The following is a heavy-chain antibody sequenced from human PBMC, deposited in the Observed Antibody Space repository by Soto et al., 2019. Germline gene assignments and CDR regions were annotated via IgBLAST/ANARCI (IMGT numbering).Heavy chain of an antibody. Sequence: GGSLRLSCAASGFTFSSYGMHWVRQAPGKGLEWVAVIWYDGSNKYYADSVKGRFTTSRDNAKNTLYLQMNSLRAEDTAVYYCQRESEHLTPTFDYWGQGTLVTVSS. CDR2: IWYDGSNK. J-gene: IGHJ4*02. CDR1: GFTFSSYG. CDR3: QRESEHLTPTFDY. V-gene: IGHV3-33*01.